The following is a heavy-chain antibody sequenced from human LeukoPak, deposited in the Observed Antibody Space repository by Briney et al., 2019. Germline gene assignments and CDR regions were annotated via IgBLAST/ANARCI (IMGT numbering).Heavy chain of an antibody. D-gene: IGHD1-26*01. CDR3: ASSGAPRRFDY. CDR2: INPSGGST. V-gene: IGHV1-46*01. CDR1: GYSFTSYY. J-gene: IGHJ4*02. Sequence: ASVKVSCKASGYSFTSYYMHWVRQAPGQGLEWMGIINPSGGSTTYAQKFQGRVTMTRDTRTSTVYMELSSLRSEDTAVYYCASSGAPRRFDYWGQGTLVTVSS.